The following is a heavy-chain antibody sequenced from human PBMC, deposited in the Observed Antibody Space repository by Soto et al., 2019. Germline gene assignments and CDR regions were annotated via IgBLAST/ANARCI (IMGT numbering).Heavy chain of an antibody. J-gene: IGHJ4*02. CDR3: AKDRDREILTPFDY. D-gene: IGHD3-9*01. V-gene: IGHV3-9*01. CDR1: GFTFDDYA. Sequence: EVQLVESGGGLVQPGRSLRLSCAASGFTFDDYAMHWVRQAPGKGLEWVSGISWNSGSIGYADSVKGRFTIARDNAKNSLYLQTNSLRAEDTALYYCAKDRDREILTPFDYWGQGTLVTVSS. CDR2: ISWNSGSI.